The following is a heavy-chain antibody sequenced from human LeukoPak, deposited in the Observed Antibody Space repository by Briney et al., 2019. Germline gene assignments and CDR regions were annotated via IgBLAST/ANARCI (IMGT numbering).Heavy chain of an antibody. V-gene: IGHV4-59*01. D-gene: IGHD3-3*01. Sequence: SETLSLTCDVYGASFSGYYWSWIRQPPGKGLEWIGYIYYSGSTNYNPSLESRVTISVDTSKNQFSLKLSSVTAADTAVYYCARAGVVSNPNSYWYFDLWGRGTLVTVSS. CDR2: IYYSGST. J-gene: IGHJ2*01. CDR1: GASFSGYY. CDR3: ARAGVVSNPNSYWYFDL.